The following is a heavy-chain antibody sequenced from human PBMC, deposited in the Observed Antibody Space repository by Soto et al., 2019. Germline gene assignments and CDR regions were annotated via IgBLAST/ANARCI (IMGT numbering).Heavy chain of an antibody. D-gene: IGHD3-3*01. J-gene: IGHJ3*02. CDR2: INSDGSST. Sequence: EVQLVESGGGLVQPGGSLKLSCAASGFTFSSYWMHWVRQAPGKGLVWVSRINSDGSSTSYADSVKGRFTISRDNAKNTLYLQMNSLRAEDTAVYYCARARGSTIFGVVLTGEADAFDIWGQGTMVTVSS. CDR3: ARARGSTIFGVVLTGEADAFDI. CDR1: GFTFSSYW. V-gene: IGHV3-74*01.